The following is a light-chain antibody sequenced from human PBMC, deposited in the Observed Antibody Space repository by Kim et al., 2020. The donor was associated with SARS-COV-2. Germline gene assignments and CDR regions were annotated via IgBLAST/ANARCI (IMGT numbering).Light chain of an antibody. J-gene: IGLJ3*02. CDR1: NIGSEG. Sequence: SYELTQPPSVSVAPGKTARISCGGNNIGSEGLHWYQQKPSQAPVLVIYFDSDRPSGIPERFSGSNAGDTATLTISGVEAGDEADYYCQVWHSSSDQGVFG. CDR2: FDS. CDR3: QVWHSSSDQGV. V-gene: IGLV3-21*04.